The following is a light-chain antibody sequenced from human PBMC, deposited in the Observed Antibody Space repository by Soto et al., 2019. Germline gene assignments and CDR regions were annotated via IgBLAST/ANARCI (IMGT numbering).Light chain of an antibody. V-gene: IGKV3-15*01. J-gene: IGKJ2*01. CDR2: GAS. Sequence: RVMTQSPATLSVSPGERATLSCRASQSVSSDLAWYQQKPGQAPRLLIYGASTRATGIPARFSGSGSGTEFTLTLSSLQSEDFAVYYCQQYNNWPRTFGQGTKLEIK. CDR1: QSVSSD. CDR3: QQYNNWPRT.